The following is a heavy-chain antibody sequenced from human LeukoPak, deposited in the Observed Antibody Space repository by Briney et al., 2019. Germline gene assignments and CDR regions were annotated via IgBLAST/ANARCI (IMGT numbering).Heavy chain of an antibody. V-gene: IGHV3-30*02. CDR3: AKEGILTGYYFDY. J-gene: IGHJ4*02. CDR2: IRYDGSNK. Sequence: RGSLRLSCAASGFTFSSYGMHWVRQAPGKGLEWVAFIRYDGSNKYYADSVKGRFTISRDNSKNTLYLQMNSLRAEDTAVYYCAKEGILTGYYFDYWGQGTLVTVSS. CDR1: GFTFSSYG. D-gene: IGHD2-21*01.